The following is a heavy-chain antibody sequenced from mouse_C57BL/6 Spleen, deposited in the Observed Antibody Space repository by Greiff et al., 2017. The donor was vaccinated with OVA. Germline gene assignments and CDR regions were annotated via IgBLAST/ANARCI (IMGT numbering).Heavy chain of an antibody. D-gene: IGHD1-1*01. CDR1: GYTFTSYW. CDR2: IDPSDSYT. J-gene: IGHJ4*01. Sequence: QVQLQQPGAELVKPGASVKLSCKASGYTFTSYWMQWVKQRPGQGLEWIGEIDPSDSYTTYNQKFKGKATLTVDTSSSTAYMQLSSLTSEDSAVYYCARRYYGSSYAMDYWGQGTSVTVSS. CDR3: ARRYYGSSYAMDY. V-gene: IGHV1-50*01.